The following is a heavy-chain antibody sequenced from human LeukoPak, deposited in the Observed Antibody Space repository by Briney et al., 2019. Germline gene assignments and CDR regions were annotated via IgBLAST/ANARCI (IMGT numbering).Heavy chain of an antibody. CDR2: ISWNSGSI. J-gene: IGHJ4*02. Sequence: PGGSLRLSCAASGLTFDDYAMHWVRQAPGKGLEWVSGISWNSGSIGYADSVKGRFTISRDNAKNSLYLQMNSLRAEDTALYYCAKDSLCSSTSCAFDYWGQGTLVTVSS. D-gene: IGHD2-2*01. CDR3: AKDSLCSSTSCAFDY. CDR1: GLTFDDYA. V-gene: IGHV3-9*01.